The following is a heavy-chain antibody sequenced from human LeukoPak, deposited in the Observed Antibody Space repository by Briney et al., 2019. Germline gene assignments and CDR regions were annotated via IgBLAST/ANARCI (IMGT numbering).Heavy chain of an antibody. CDR1: GYTFTGYY. CDR2: INPNSGGT. J-gene: IGHJ3*02. Sequence: GASVKVSCKASGYTFTGYYMHWVRQAPGQGLEWMGWINPNSGGTNYAQKFQGRVTMTRDTSTSTAYMELRSLRSDDTAVYYCAREGESDSSGLGDAFDIWGQGTMVTVSS. V-gene: IGHV1-2*02. D-gene: IGHD3-22*01. CDR3: AREGESDSSGLGDAFDI.